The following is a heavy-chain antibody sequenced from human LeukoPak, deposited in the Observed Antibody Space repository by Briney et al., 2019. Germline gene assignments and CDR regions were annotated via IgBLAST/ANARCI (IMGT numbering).Heavy chain of an antibody. D-gene: IGHD3-22*01. CDR3: AKSTYYYDTFVNAFDL. CDR2: INHSGST. V-gene: IGHV4-34*01. Sequence: SETLSLTCAVYGGSFSGYYWSWIRQPPGKGLEWIGEINHSGSTNYNPSLKSRVTISVDTSKNQFSLKLSSVTAADTAVYYCAKSTYYYDTFVNAFDLWGQGTVVTVSS. CDR1: GGSFSGYY. J-gene: IGHJ3*01.